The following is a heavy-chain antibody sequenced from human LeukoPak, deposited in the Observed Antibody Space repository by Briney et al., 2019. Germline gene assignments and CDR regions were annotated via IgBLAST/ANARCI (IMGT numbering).Heavy chain of an antibody. CDR3: ARGRDGDYYYYYYMDV. D-gene: IGHD3-16*01. CDR2: INPNSGGT. V-gene: IGHV1-2*02. J-gene: IGHJ6*03. CDR1: GYTFSAYY. Sequence: ASLKVFCKASGYTFSAYYIHWVRQAPGQGLEWMGWINPNSGGTNYAEKFQDRVTMTRNTSISTAYMELSSLRSEDTAVYYCARGRDGDYYYYYYMDVWGKGTTVTVSS.